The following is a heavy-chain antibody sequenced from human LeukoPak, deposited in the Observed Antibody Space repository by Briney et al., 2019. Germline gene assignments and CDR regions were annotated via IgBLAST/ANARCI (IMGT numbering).Heavy chain of an antibody. Sequence: GGSLRLSCAASGFTFSSYAMHWVRQAPGKGLEWVAVISYDGSNKYYADSVKGRFTISRDNSENTLYLQMNSLRAEDTAVYYCARVRIVATIARYYFDYWGQGTLVTVSS. CDR3: ARVRIVATIARYYFDY. J-gene: IGHJ4*02. D-gene: IGHD5-12*01. CDR1: GFTFSSYA. V-gene: IGHV3-30-3*01. CDR2: ISYDGSNK.